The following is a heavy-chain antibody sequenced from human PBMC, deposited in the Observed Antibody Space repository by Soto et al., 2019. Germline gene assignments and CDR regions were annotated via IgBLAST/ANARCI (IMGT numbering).Heavy chain of an antibody. CDR2: ISGSGGST. V-gene: IGHV3-23*01. CDR1: GFTFSSYA. J-gene: IGHJ6*02. CDR3: ARGKTNVYALDV. Sequence: HPGGSLRLSCAASGFTFSSYAMSWVRQAPGKGLEWVSAISGSGGSTYYADSVKGRFTISRDNSKNTLYLLMNSLRAEDTAVYYCARGKTNVYALDVWGQGTAVTVSS.